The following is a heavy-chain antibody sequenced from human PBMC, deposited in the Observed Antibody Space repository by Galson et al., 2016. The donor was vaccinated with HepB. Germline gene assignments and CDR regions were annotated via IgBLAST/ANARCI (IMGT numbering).Heavy chain of an antibody. J-gene: IGHJ5*02. CDR2: ISGYNGNT. CDR3: ARGPKGMGYATITWFDP. Sequence: SVKVSCKASGYTFTSYGISWVRQAPGQGLEWMGWISGYNGNTNYALKLQGRVTMTTDTSTSTAYMELRSLRSDGTAEYYWARGPKGMGYATITWFDPWGQGTLVTVSS. V-gene: IGHV1-18*04. CDR1: GYTFTSYG. D-gene: IGHD2-8*01.